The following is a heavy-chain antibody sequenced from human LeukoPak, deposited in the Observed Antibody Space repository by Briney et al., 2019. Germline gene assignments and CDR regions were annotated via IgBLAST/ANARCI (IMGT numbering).Heavy chain of an antibody. V-gene: IGHV4-39*01. CDR3: ATSNSGSSFLFDS. Sequence: SETLSLTCTVSGGSISSSSYYWVWIRQPPGKGLEWIGSIYYSGTTYHNPSLKSRVTISGDTSKNQFSLNLNSVTATDTAIYYCATSNSGSSFLFDSWGQGTLVTVSS. CDR2: IYYSGTT. D-gene: IGHD1-26*01. J-gene: IGHJ4*02. CDR1: GGSISSSSYY.